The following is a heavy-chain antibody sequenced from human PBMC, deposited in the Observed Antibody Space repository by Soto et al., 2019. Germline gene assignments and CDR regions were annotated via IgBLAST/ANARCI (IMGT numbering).Heavy chain of an antibody. D-gene: IGHD6-19*01. CDR2: IDNNGVNT. CDR1: GFTFSSFA. J-gene: IGHJ6*02. CDR3: VKRIAVFGMDV. V-gene: IGHV3-64D*06. Sequence: PGGSLRLSCSASGFTFSSFAMHWVRQAPGKGLEYISAIDNNGVNTYYADSVKGRFTISRDNSKNTLSLQMSSLRPEDTAVYYCVKRIAVFGMDVWGQGTTVTVSS.